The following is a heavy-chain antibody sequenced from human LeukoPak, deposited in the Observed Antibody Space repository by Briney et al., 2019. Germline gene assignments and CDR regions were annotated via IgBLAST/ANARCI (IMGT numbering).Heavy chain of an antibody. V-gene: IGHV4-30-2*01. CDR1: GGSISSGGYY. D-gene: IGHD2-2*02. J-gene: IGHJ4*02. CDR3: ARGKDCSSTSCYNTDY. Sequence: SETLSLTCTVSGGSISSGGYYWSWIRQPPGKGLEWIGYIYHSGSTYYNPSLKSRVTISVDRSKNQFSLKLSSVTAADTAVYYCARGKDCSSTSCYNTDYWGQGTLVTVSS. CDR2: IYHSGST.